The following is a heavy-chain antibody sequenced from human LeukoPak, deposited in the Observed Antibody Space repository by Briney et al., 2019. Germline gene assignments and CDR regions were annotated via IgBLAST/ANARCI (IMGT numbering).Heavy chain of an antibody. Sequence: QPGRSLRLSCAASGFTFSSYGMHWVRQAPGKGLEWVAVISCDGSNKYYADSVKGRFTISRDNSKNTLYLQMNSLRAEDTAVYYCAKTSRGYSYGLKYFDYWGQGTLVTVSS. CDR3: AKTSRGYSYGLKYFDY. J-gene: IGHJ4*02. CDR2: ISCDGSNK. V-gene: IGHV3-30*18. CDR1: GFTFSSYG. D-gene: IGHD5-18*01.